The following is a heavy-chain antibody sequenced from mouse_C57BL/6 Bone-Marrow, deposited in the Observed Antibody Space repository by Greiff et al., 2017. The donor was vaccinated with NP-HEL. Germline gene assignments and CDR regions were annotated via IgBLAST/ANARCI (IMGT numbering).Heavy chain of an antibody. Sequence: EVHLVESGEGLVKPGGSLKLSCAASGFTFSSYAMSWVRQTPEKRLEWVAYISSGGDYIYYADTVKGRFTISRDNARNTLYLQMSSLKSEDTAMYYCTREVAQATFYYAMDYWGQGTSVTVSS. CDR2: ISSGGDYI. CDR1: GFTFSSYA. J-gene: IGHJ4*01. CDR3: TREVAQATFYYAMDY. D-gene: IGHD3-2*02. V-gene: IGHV5-9-1*02.